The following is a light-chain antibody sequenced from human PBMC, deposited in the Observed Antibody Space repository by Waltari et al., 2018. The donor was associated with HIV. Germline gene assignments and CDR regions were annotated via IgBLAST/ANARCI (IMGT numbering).Light chain of an antibody. CDR3: SSYRSSSTLEV. Sequence: QSALTQPASVSGSPGQSITISCTGTSSDVGGYNYVSWYQQHPGKAPKLMIYEVSNRPSGVSNRFSGSKSGNTASLTISGRQAEDEADYYCSSYRSSSTLEVFGTGTKVTVL. J-gene: IGLJ1*01. CDR1: SSDVGGYNY. V-gene: IGLV2-14*01. CDR2: EVS.